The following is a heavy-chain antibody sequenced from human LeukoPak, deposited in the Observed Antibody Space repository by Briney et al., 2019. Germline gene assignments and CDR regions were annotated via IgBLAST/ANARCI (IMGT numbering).Heavy chain of an antibody. CDR1: GYTFTGYY. CDR3: ARGAHYHDSSQGYDY. V-gene: IGHV1-2*02. J-gene: IGHJ4*02. CDR2: INPNSGGT. D-gene: IGHD3-22*01. Sequence: GASVKVSCKASGYTFTGYYMHWVRQALGQGPEWMGWINPNSGGTNYAQKFHGRVTMTRDTSISTAYMELRRLRSDDTAVYYCARGAHYHDSSQGYDYWGQGTLVTVSS.